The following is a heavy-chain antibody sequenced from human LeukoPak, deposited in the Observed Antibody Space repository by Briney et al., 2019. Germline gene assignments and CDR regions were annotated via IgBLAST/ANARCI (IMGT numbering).Heavy chain of an antibody. Sequence: ASVKVSCKASGYTFTSYGISWVRQPPGQGLEWMGWISAYNGNTNYAQKLQGRVTMTTDTSTSTAYMELRSLRSDDMAVYYCAREGMVIPIYYYYGMDVWGQGTTVTVSS. J-gene: IGHJ6*02. CDR2: ISAYNGNT. V-gene: IGHV1-18*03. CDR3: AREGMVIPIYYYYGMDV. D-gene: IGHD3-22*01. CDR1: GYTFTSYG.